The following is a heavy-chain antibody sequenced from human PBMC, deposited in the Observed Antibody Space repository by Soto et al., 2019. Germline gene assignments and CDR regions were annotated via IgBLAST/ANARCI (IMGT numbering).Heavy chain of an antibody. CDR1: GGSISSGGYY. J-gene: IGHJ4*02. CDR3: ARDNKFYGVDY. Sequence: QVQLQESGPGLVKPSQTLSLTCTVSGGSISSGGYYWSWIXXHXXKGLEWIGYIYYSGSTYYNPSLKSRVTISVDTSKNQFSLKLSSVTAADTAVYYCARDNKFYGVDYWGQGTLVTVSS. CDR2: IYYSGST. V-gene: IGHV4-31*03. D-gene: IGHD4-17*01.